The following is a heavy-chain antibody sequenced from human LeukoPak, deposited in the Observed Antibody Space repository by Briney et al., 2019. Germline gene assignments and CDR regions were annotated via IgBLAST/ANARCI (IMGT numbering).Heavy chain of an antibody. Sequence: ASVKVSCKASGYTFTGYYMHWVRQAPGQGLEWMGRINPNSGGTNYAQKFQGRVTMTRDTSISTAYMELSRLRSDDTAVYYCASPPLKRPRSIVVPQQLARDYYYGMDVWGQGTTVTVSS. CDR2: INPNSGGT. CDR1: GYTFTGYY. J-gene: IGHJ6*02. V-gene: IGHV1-2*06. D-gene: IGHD2-2*01. CDR3: ASPPLKRPRSIVVPQQLARDYYYGMDV.